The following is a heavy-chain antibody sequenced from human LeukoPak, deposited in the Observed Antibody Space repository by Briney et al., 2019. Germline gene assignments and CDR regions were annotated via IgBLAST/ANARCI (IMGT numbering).Heavy chain of an antibody. Sequence: PGGSLRLSCAAAGFSFITYTMHWVRQAPGKGLEWVAYINRDGSETNYVDSVRGRFTISRDNGRDSLYLQMNSLRAEDTAVYYCARHPGRVGWFDPRGQGTLITVPS. V-gene: IGHV3-7*01. CDR3: ARHPGRVGWFDP. CDR1: GFSFITYT. J-gene: IGHJ5*02. CDR2: INRDGSET.